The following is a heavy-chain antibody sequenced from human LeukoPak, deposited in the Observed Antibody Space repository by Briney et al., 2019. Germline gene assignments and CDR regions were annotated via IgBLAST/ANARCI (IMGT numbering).Heavy chain of an antibody. V-gene: IGHV3-9*01. CDR3: AKVGGGWHHPHFDY. J-gene: IGHJ4*02. CDR1: GFTFDDYA. CDR2: ISWNSGSI. D-gene: IGHD6-19*01. Sequence: PGGSLRLSCAASGFTFDDYAMHWVRKAPGKGLEWVSGISWNSGSIGYADSVKGRFTISRDNAKNSLYLQMNSLRAEDTALYYCAKVGGGWHHPHFDYWGQGTLVTVSS.